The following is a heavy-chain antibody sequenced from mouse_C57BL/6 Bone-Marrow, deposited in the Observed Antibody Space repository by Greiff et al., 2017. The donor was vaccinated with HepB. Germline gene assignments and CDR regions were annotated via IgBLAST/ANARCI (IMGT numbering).Heavy chain of an antibody. CDR1: GYTFTDYY. Sequence: LVESGAELVRPGASVKLSCKASGYTFTDYYINWVKQRPGQGLEWIARIYPGSGNTYYNEKFKGKATLTAEKSSSTAYMQLSSLTSEDSAVYFCARDGLDGSSYNYWGQGTTLTVSS. V-gene: IGHV1-76*01. CDR2: IYPGSGNT. J-gene: IGHJ2*01. CDR3: ARDGLDGSSYNY. D-gene: IGHD1-1*01.